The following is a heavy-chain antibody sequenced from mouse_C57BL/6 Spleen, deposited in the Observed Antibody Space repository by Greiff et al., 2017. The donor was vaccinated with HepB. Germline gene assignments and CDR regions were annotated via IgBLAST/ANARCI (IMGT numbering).Heavy chain of an antibody. CDR3: TRWVNGPFDY. J-gene: IGHJ2*01. D-gene: IGHD1-1*01. V-gene: IGHV1-15*01. CDR2: IDPETGGT. Sequence: VQGVESGAELVRPGASVTLSCKASGYTFTDYEMHWVKQTPVHGLEWIGAIDPETGGTAYNQKFKGKAILTADKSSSKAYMELRSLTYEDSAVYYCTRWVNGPFDYWGQGTTLTVSS. CDR1: GYTFTDYE.